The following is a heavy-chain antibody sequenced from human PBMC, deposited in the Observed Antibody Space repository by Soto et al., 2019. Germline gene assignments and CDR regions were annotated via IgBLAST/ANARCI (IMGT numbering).Heavy chain of an antibody. Sequence: SVKVSCKASGGTFSSYAISWVRQAPGQGLEWMGGIIPIFGTANYAQKFQGRVTITADESTSTAYMELSSLRSEDTAVYYCARDRMAKIYFYCGMDVWGQGXTFTVYS. CDR2: IIPIFGTA. D-gene: IGHD5-12*01. V-gene: IGHV1-69*13. J-gene: IGHJ6*02. CDR3: ARDRMAKIYFYCGMDV. CDR1: GGTFSSYA.